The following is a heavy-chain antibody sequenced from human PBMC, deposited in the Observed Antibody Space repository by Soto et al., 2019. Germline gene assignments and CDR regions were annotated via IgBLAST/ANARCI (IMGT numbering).Heavy chain of an antibody. J-gene: IGHJ5*02. V-gene: IGHV4-39*01. Sequence: SETLSLTCTVSGGSISSSSYYWGWIRQPPGKGLEWIGSIYYSGSTYYNPSLKSRVTISVDTSKNQFSLKLSSVTAADTAVYYCARHGGITIFGVVIPNWFDPWGEGTLVTVPS. CDR2: IYYSGST. CDR1: GGSISSSSYY. CDR3: ARHGGITIFGVVIPNWFDP. D-gene: IGHD3-3*01.